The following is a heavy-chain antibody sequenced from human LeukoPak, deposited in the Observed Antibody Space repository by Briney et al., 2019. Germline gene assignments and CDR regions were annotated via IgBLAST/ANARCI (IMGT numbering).Heavy chain of an antibody. D-gene: IGHD2-15*01. CDR3: ARDYQDIVVVVAATGDAFDI. CDR2: INPNSGGT. CDR1: GYTFTGYY. J-gene: IGHJ3*02. V-gene: IGHV1-2*02. Sequence: ASVKVSCKASGYTFTGYYMHWVRQAPGQGLEWMGWINPNSGGTNYAQKFQGRVTMTRDTSISTAYMELSRLRSDDTAVYYCARDYQDIVVVVAATGDAFDIWGQGTMVTVSS.